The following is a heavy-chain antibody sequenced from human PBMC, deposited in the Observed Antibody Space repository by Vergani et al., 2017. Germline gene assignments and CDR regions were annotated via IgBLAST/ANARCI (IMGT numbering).Heavy chain of an antibody. CDR2: ISYDGSNK. Sequence: QVQLVESGGGVVQPGGSLRLSCAASGFTFSSYGMHWVRQAPGKGLEWVAVISYDGSNKYYADSVKGRFTISRDNSKNTLYLQMNSLRAEDTAVYYCAKDYDFWSGYYTGPDYWGQGTLVTVSS. J-gene: IGHJ4*02. CDR1: GFTFSSYG. CDR3: AKDYDFWSGYYTGPDY. D-gene: IGHD3-3*01. V-gene: IGHV3-30*18.